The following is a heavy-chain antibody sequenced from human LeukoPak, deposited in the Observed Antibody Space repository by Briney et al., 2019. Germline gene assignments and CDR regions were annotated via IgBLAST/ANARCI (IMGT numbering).Heavy chain of an antibody. CDR1: GFTFSSYW. CDR2: IKQDGSEK. V-gene: IGHV3-7*01. CDR3: ARAGYCSSTSCYYYMDV. D-gene: IGHD2-2*01. J-gene: IGHJ6*03. Sequence: GGSLRLSCAASGFTFSSYWMSWVRQAPGKGLEWVANIKQDGSEKYYVDSVKGRFTISRDNAKNSLYLQMNSLRAEDTAVYYCARAGYCSSTSCYYYMDVWGKGTTVTVSS.